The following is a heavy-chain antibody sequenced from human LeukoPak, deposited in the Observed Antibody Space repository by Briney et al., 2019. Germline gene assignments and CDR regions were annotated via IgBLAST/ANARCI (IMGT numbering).Heavy chain of an antibody. CDR2: IYYSGST. D-gene: IGHD3-10*01. CDR1: GGSISSGGYY. J-gene: IGHJ5*02. CDR3: AGGWGITRVTWFDP. Sequence: SETLSLICTVSGGSISSGGYYWSWIRQHPGKGLEWIGYIYYSGSTYYNPSLKSRVTISVDTSKNQFSLKLSSVTAADTAVYYCAGGWGITRVTWFDPWGQGTLVTVSS. V-gene: IGHV4-31*03.